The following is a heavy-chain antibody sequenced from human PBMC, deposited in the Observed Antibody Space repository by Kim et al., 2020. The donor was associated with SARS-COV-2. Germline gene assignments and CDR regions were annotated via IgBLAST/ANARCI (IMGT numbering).Heavy chain of an antibody. Sequence: DSVKGRFTISRDNAKNSLYRQMNSLRAEDTAVYYCARDLEGQLANGLLGYWGQGTLVTVSS. D-gene: IGHD6-6*01. J-gene: IGHJ4*02. V-gene: IGHV3-21*01. CDR3: ARDLEGQLANGLLGY.